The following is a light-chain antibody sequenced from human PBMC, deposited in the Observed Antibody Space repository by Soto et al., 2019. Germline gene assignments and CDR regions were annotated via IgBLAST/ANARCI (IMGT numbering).Light chain of an antibody. CDR2: EYT. Sequence: SSELTQPPSLSVSPRLTAGITCYGDALPKKYASWHQQESGQAPVLVIYEYTKRPSGIHERFSGSSSGTMATLTISGAQVEYEGEYYCYSTDSSGNHSVFVTGTKLTVL. V-gene: IGLV3-10*01. CDR1: ALPKKY. CDR3: YSTDSSGNHSV. J-gene: IGLJ1*01.